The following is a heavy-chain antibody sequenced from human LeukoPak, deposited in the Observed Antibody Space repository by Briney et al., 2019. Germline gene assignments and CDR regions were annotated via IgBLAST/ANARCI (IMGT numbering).Heavy chain of an antibody. V-gene: IGHV1-2*02. CDR3: ARDRPDPPDAFDI. D-gene: IGHD6-6*01. CDR2: INPNSGDS. J-gene: IGHJ3*02. Sequence: ASVKVSCKASGYTFPDYYMHWVRQAPGQGLEWVGWINPNSGDSNNAQKFQGRVTMTRDTSIDTAYMELSRLRSDDTAVYYCARDRPDPPDAFDIWGQGTMVTVSS. CDR1: GYTFPDYY.